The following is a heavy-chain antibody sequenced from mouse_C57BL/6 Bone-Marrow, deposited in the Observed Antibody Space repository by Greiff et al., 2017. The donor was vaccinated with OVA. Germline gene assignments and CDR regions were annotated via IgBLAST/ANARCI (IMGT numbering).Heavy chain of an antibody. D-gene: IGHD3-2*02. J-gene: IGHJ3*01. V-gene: IGHV1-81*01. CDR1: GYTFTSYG. CDR2: IYPRSGNT. Sequence: VKLQQSGAELARPGASVKLSCKASGYTFTSYGISWVKQRTGQGLEWIGEIYPRSGNTYYNEKFKGKATLTADKSSSTAYMELRSLTSEDSAVYFCARRGQLRLPFAYWGQGTLVTVAA. CDR3: ARRGQLRLPFAY.